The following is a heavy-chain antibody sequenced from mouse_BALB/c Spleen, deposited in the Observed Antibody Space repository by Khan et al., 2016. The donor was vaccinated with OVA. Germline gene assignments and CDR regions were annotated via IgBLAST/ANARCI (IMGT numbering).Heavy chain of an antibody. J-gene: IGHJ3*01. V-gene: IGHV1-4*01. CDR3: VRDGAYHRNDGWFAY. CDR1: GYTFTSYT. CDR2: INPSNGYT. D-gene: IGHD2-14*01. Sequence: QVQLKQPGAELARPGASVKMSCKASGYTFTSYTIHWIKKRPGQGLEWIGYINPSNGYTNYNQKFKDKATLTTDKSSTTAYLQLSSLTSDDSAVXNCVRDGAYHRNDGWFAYWGQGTLVTVSA.